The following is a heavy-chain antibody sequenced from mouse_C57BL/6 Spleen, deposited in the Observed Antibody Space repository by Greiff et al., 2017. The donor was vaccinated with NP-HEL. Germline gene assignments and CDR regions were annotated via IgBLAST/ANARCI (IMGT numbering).Heavy chain of an antibody. CDR2: IDPSDSYT. V-gene: IGHV1-69*01. Sequence: QVQLQQPGAELVMPGASVKLSCKASGYTFTSYWMHWVKQRPGQGLEWIGEIDPSDSYTNYNQKFKGKSTLTVDKSSSTAYMQLSSLTSEDSAVYYCASTTVVEGAMDYWGQGTSVTVSS. CDR3: ASTTVVEGAMDY. J-gene: IGHJ4*01. D-gene: IGHD1-1*01. CDR1: GYTFTSYW.